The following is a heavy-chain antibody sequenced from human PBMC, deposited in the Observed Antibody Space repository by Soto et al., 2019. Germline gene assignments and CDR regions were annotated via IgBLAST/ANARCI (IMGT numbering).Heavy chain of an antibody. CDR1: GGSISSGGYY. CDR2: IYYSGST. Sequence: LSLTCTVSGGSISSGGYYWSWIRQHPGKGLEWIGYIYYSGSTYYNPSLKSRVTISVGTSKNQFSLKLSSVTAADTAVYYCARVLINSSGWYYFDYWGQGTLVTVSS. CDR3: ARVLINSSGWYYFDY. V-gene: IGHV4-31*03. J-gene: IGHJ4*02. D-gene: IGHD6-19*01.